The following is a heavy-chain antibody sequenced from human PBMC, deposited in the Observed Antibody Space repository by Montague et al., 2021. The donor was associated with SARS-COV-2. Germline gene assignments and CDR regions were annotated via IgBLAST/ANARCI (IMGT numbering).Heavy chain of an antibody. J-gene: IGHJ4*02. CDR2: ISHSGGT. CDR1: GGSISSGTW. D-gene: IGHD2-15*01. V-gene: IGHV4-4*02. CDR3: ARHYSATLPAVY. Sequence: SETLSLTCAVSGGSISSGTWWTWVRQPPGKGLEWIGEISHSGGTNYNPSLKSRVTISVDKSKNQFSRNLNSVTATDKAVYYCARHYSATLPAVYWGQGTLVTVSS.